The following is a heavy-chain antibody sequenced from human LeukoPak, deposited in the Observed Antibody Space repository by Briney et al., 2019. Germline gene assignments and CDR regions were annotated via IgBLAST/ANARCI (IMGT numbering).Heavy chain of an antibody. Sequence: PSETLSLTCAVYGGSFSGYYWSWIRQHPGKGLEWIGYIYCSGSTYYNPSLKSRVTISVDTSKNQFSLKLSSVTAADTAVYYCARDPGVVVVAAWGQGTLVTVSS. CDR3: ARDPGVVVVAA. V-gene: IGHV4-31*11. D-gene: IGHD2-15*01. CDR2: IYCSGST. CDR1: GGSFSGYY. J-gene: IGHJ5*02.